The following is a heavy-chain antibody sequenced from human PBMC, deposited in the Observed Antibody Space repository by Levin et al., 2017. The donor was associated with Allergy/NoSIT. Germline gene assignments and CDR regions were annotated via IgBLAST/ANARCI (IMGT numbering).Heavy chain of an antibody. CDR1: GFSLSTRGVG. CDR2: VFWDDGK. J-gene: IGHJ5*02. Sequence: ESGPTLLKPTQTLTLTCTFSGFSLSTRGVGVGWIRQPPGKALEWLTVVFWDDGKVYRPSLRNRLTITKDTSRNQVVLTMTNMDPLDTATYYCAHTAGYWFDPWGQGTLVTVSS. V-gene: IGHV2-5*02. CDR3: AHTAGYWFDP.